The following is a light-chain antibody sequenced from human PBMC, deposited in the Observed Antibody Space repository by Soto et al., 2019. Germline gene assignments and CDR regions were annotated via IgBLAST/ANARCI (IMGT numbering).Light chain of an antibody. CDR3: QVRTNWSIA. J-gene: IGKJ5*01. CDR1: QSVSSY. V-gene: IGKV3-11*01. Sequence: EIVLTQSPATLSLSPGERATLSCRASQSVSSYLAWYQQKPGQAPRLLIYDASNRATGIPARFSGSGSGTDCTLTINNLEPEDCAVYDGQVRTNWSIAFGRGTRLEIK. CDR2: DAS.